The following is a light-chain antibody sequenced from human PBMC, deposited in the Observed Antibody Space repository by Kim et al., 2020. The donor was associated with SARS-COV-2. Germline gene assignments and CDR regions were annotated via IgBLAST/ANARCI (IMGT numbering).Light chain of an antibody. CDR2: NND. CDR1: KS. V-gene: IGLV3-21*04. Sequence: KSVHWYQQKPGPAPLLVIYNNDDRPSTTPERFSASNSGSTATLTISRVEAGDEAGYYCQVFNTAADHPLFGGGTQLTVL. J-gene: IGLJ3*02. CDR3: QVFNTAADHPL.